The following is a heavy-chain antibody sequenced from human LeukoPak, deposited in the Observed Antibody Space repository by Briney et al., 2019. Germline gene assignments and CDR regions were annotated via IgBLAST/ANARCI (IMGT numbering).Heavy chain of an antibody. Sequence: GGSLRLSCAASGFTFSSYAMSWVRQAPGKGLEWVSAISGSGGSTYYADSVKGRFTISRDNSKNTLYLQMNSLRAEDTAVYYCAKPRGYCSSTSCGSCYYYYGMDVWGQGTTVTVSS. D-gene: IGHD2-2*01. CDR1: GFTFSSYA. J-gene: IGHJ6*02. CDR2: ISGSGGST. CDR3: AKPRGYCSSTSCGSCYYYYGMDV. V-gene: IGHV3-23*01.